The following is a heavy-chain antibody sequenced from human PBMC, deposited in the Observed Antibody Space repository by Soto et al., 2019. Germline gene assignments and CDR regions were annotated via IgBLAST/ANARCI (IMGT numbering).Heavy chain of an antibody. V-gene: IGHV4-59*08. CDR1: GGSISSYY. CDR3: ARGALGWAYYFDY. CDR2: IYYSGST. D-gene: IGHD6-19*01. J-gene: IGHJ4*02. Sequence: PSETLSLTCTVSGGSISSYYWSWIRQPPGKGLEWIGYIYYSGSTNYNPSLKSRVTISVDTSKNQFSLKLSSVTAADTAVYYCARGALGWAYYFDYWGQGTLVTVSS.